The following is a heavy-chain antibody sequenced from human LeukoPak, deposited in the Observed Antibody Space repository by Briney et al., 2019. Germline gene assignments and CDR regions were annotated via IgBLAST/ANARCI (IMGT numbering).Heavy chain of an antibody. Sequence: PSETLSLTCTVSGGSISSYYWSWIRQPPRKGLEWIGYIYYSGSTNYNPSLKSRVTISVDTSKNQFSLKLSSVTAADTAVYYCARTPLFVRNYYGSGSYYYFGYWGQGTLVTVSS. CDR3: ARTPLFVRNYYGSGSYYYFGY. CDR2: IYYSGST. J-gene: IGHJ4*02. V-gene: IGHV4-59*01. D-gene: IGHD3-10*01. CDR1: GGSISSYY.